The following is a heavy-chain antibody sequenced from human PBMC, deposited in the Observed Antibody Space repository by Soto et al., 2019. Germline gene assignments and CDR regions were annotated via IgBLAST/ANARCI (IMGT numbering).Heavy chain of an antibody. CDR3: AKGSTRWLESLLHY. V-gene: IGHV3-30*18. CDR1: GFTFNIFG. CDR2: ISNDGTNK. Sequence: LRLSCAASGFTFNIFGMHWVRQAPGKGLEWVALISNDGTNKYYADSVRGRFTISRDSSKNTVFLQMDSLRADDTAVYYCAKGSTRWLESLLHYWGQGPLVTGSS. D-gene: IGHD5-12*01. J-gene: IGHJ4*02.